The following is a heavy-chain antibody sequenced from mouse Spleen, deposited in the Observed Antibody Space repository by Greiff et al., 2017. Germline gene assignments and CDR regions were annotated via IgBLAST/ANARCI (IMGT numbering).Heavy chain of an antibody. D-gene: IGHD1-1*01. CDR3: ARDGNSYGSFAY. V-gene: IGHV1-42*01. CDR1: GYSFTGYY. Sequence: EGKMVESGPELVKPGASVKISCKASGYSFTGYYMNWVKQSPEKSLEWIGEINPSTGGTTYNQKFKAKATLTVDKSSSTAYMQLKSLTSEDSAVYYCARDGNSYGSFAYWGQGTLVTVSA. CDR2: INPSTGGT. J-gene: IGHJ3*01.